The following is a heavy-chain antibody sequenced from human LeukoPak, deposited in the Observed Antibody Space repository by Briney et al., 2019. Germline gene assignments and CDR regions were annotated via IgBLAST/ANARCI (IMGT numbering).Heavy chain of an antibody. V-gene: IGHV1-8*01. Sequence: GASVKVSCKASGYTFTSYDINWVPQTTGQGLQWMGWMNPNSGNTGYAQKFQGRVTMTRNTSISTAYMELSSLRSEDTAVYYCARKQVTIFGVVMMDVWGKGTTVTVSS. J-gene: IGHJ6*04. D-gene: IGHD3-3*01. CDR3: ARKQVTIFGVVMMDV. CDR1: GYTFTSYD. CDR2: MNPNSGNT.